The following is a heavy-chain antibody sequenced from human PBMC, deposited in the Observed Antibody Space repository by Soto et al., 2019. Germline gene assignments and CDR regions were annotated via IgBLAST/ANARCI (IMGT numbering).Heavy chain of an antibody. CDR2: IIPMFGTA. CDR1: GGTFGSYT. Sequence: QVHLVQSGAEVKKPGSSVKVSCTASGGTFGSYTVTWVRKAPGQGLEWMGEIIPMFGTASYAQKFQGRVTLTADKSTTTAHMELSSLSSDDTAVYFCARQRAMPPHFYSGMDVWGQGTTVTVSS. CDR3: ARQRAMPPHFYSGMDV. D-gene: IGHD2-2*01. V-gene: IGHV1-69*06. J-gene: IGHJ6*02.